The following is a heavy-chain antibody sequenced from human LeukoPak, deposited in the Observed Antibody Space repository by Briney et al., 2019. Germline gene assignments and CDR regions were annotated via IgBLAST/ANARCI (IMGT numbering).Heavy chain of an antibody. V-gene: IGHV1-2*02. J-gene: IGHJ5*02. CDR3: ASISVQLWLPSGQTRFDP. D-gene: IGHD5-18*01. CDR2: INRNSGGT. CDR1: GYTFTGYY. Sequence: ASVKVSCKASGYTFTGYYMHWVRQAPGQGLEWMGWINRNSGGTNYAQKFQGRVTMTRDTSISTAYMDLSRLRSDDTAVYYCASISVQLWLPSGQTRFDPWGQGTLVTVSS.